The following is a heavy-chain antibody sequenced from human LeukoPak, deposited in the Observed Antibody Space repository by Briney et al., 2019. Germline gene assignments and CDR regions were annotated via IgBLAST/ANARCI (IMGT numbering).Heavy chain of an antibody. Sequence: ASVKVSCKASGGTFSSYAISWVRQAPGQGLEWMGGIIPIFGTANYAQKFQGRVTITADKSTSTAYMELSSLRSEDTAVYYCSKDGGNYYDTGGNYLMRSYMDVWGKGTTVIVSS. D-gene: IGHD3-22*01. J-gene: IGHJ6*03. CDR2: IIPIFGTA. V-gene: IGHV1-69*06. CDR1: GGTFSSYA. CDR3: SKDGGNYYDTGGNYLMRSYMDV.